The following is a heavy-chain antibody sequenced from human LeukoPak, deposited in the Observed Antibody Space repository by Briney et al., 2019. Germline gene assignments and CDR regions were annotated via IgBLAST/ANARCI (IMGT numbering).Heavy chain of an antibody. CDR3: ARGRWGSGWYFDY. CDR2: ISSSGSTI. J-gene: IGHJ4*02. Sequence: GGSLRLSCAASGFTFSSYEMNWVRQAPGKGLEWVSYISSSGSTIYYADSVKGRFTISRDNAKNSLYLQMNSLRAEDTAVYYCARGRWGSGWYFDYWGQGTLVTVSS. V-gene: IGHV3-48*03. CDR1: GFTFSSYE. D-gene: IGHD6-19*01.